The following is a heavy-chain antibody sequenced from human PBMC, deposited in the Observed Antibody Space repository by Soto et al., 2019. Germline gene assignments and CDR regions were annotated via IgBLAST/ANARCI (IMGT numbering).Heavy chain of an antibody. D-gene: IGHD2-2*02. CDR1: GFTFGDYA. V-gene: IGHV3-49*03. CDR2: IRSKAYGGTT. Sequence: GGSLRLSCTASGFTFGDYAMSWFRQAPGKGLEWVGFIRSKAYGGTTEYAASVKGRFTISRDDSKSIAYLQMNSLKTEDTAVYYCTRPYCSSTSCYTYYWGQGTLVTVSS. J-gene: IGHJ4*02. CDR3: TRPYCSSTSCYTYY.